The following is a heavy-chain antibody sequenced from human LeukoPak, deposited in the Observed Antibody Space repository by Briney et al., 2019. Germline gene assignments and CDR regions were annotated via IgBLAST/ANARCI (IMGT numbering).Heavy chain of an antibody. CDR1: GFTFSSYE. CDR3: ASKYCSGGSCSPDFEY. D-gene: IGHD2-15*01. V-gene: IGHV3-48*03. J-gene: IGHJ4*02. Sequence: PGGSLRLSCAASGFTFSSYEMNWVRQSPVKGLEWISHISGSGTTIHYADSVKGRFTISRDNTKNSLYLQMNSLRVEDTAVYYCASKYCSGGSCSPDFEYWGQGTLVTVSS. CDR2: ISGSGTTI.